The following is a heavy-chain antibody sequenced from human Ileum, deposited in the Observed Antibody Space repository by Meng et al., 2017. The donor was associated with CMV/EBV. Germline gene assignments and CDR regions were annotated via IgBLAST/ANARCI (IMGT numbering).Heavy chain of an antibody. CDR2: IRSDGSAT. J-gene: IGHJ4*02. CDR1: GYTFSDYY. V-gene: IGHV1-2*02. CDR3: VRSSGWSLFDY. D-gene: IGHD6-19*01. Sequence: QVPLMQSGAGVKEPGASVKVSCKTSGYTFSDYYMHWVRQAPGQGLEWMGWIRSDGSATNYAQKLRDRVTMTRDASVSTAYMELSGLTSDDTAVYFCVRSSGWSLFDYWGPGALVTVSS.